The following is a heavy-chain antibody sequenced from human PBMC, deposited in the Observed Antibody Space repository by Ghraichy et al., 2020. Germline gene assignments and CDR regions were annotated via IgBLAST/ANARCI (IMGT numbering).Heavy chain of an antibody. CDR3: ARSKHYYGDYVYYYGMDV. Sequence: GESLNISCAASGFTFSSYSMNWVRQAPGKGLEWVSYISSSSSTIYYADSVKGRFTISRDNAKNSLYLQMNSLRDEDTAVYYCARSKHYYGDYVYYYGMDVWGQGTTVTVSS. D-gene: IGHD4-17*01. CDR1: GFTFSSYS. J-gene: IGHJ6*02. CDR2: ISSSSSTI. V-gene: IGHV3-48*02.